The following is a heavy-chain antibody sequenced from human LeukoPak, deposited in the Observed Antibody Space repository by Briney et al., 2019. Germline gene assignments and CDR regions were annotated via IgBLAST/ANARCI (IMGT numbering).Heavy chain of an antibody. CDR2: IYYSGST. Sequence: SETLSLTCTVSGGSISSYYWSWIRQPLGKGPEWIGYIYYSGSTNYNPSLKSRVIISVDTSKNQFSLKLSSVTAADTAVYYCAREAVSGWYDYFDSWGQGTLVTVFS. J-gene: IGHJ4*02. V-gene: IGHV4-59*01. D-gene: IGHD6-19*01. CDR3: AREAVSGWYDYFDS. CDR1: GGSISSYY.